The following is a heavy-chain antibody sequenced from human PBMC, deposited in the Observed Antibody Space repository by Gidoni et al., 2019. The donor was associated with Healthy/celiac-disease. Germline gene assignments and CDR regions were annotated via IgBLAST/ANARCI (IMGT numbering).Heavy chain of an antibody. J-gene: IGHJ4*02. Sequence: EVQLVESGGGLVKTGGSLRLSWAPSGFTFSNAWLSWVRQAPAKGLEWVGRITSKADGGTTDYAAPVNGRFTISRDDSKNTLYLQMNSLKTEDTAVYYCTTEGTYYYDSSGYYDYWGQGTLVTVSS. D-gene: IGHD3-22*01. CDR2: ITSKADGGTT. CDR1: GFTFSNAW. V-gene: IGHV3-15*01. CDR3: TTEGTYYYDSSGYYDY.